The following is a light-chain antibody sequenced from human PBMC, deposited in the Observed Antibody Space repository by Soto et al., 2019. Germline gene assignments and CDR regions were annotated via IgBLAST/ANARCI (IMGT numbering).Light chain of an antibody. V-gene: IGKV3-15*01. CDR1: QSVSSSY. CDR3: QQYIKLPIT. J-gene: IGKJ5*01. Sequence: TESPGTLSLSPGERATLSCRASQSVSSSYLAWYQQKPGQAPRLLISDASTRATGIPARFSGSGSGTEFTLTVSSLQSEDFAVYYCQQYIKLPITFGQGTLLAIK. CDR2: DAS.